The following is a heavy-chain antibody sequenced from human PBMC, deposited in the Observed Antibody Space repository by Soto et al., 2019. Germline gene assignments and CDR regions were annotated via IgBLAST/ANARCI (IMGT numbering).Heavy chain of an antibody. D-gene: IGHD3-3*01. V-gene: IGHV3-21*01. Sequence: GGSLRLSCAASGFTFSSYSMNWVRQAPGKGLEWVSSISSSSSYIYYADSVKGRFTISRDNAKNSLYLQMNSLRAEDTAVYYCARGGRVSTIFGVVNYYYYMDVWGKGTTVTVSS. J-gene: IGHJ6*03. CDR3: ARGGRVSTIFGVVNYYYYMDV. CDR1: GFTFSSYS. CDR2: ISSSSSYI.